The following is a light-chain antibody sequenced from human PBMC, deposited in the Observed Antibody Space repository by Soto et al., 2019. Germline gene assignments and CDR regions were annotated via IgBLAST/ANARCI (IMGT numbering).Light chain of an antibody. V-gene: IGKV1-12*01. Sequence: DIQMTQSPSSLSASVGDRVTITCRASQSISSWLAWYQQKPGKAPKLLIYDASSLESGVPVRFSGSGSGTDFILSINSLQPEDVATYYCQQLDSFPLTFGQGTRLEIK. CDR3: QQLDSFPLT. J-gene: IGKJ5*01. CDR1: QSISSW. CDR2: DAS.